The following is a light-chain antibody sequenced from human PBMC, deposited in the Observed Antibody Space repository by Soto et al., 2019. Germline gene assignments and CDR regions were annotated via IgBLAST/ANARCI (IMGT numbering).Light chain of an antibody. CDR2: GNS. CDR3: QSYDSSRSVV. Sequence: QSVLTQPPSVSGSPGQRVTISCTVSSSNIGAGYDVHWYKQLPGTAPKPLIYGNSNRPSGVPDRFSGSKSGTSASLAITGLQAEDEADYYCQSYDSSRSVVFGGGTKLTVL. V-gene: IGLV1-40*01. J-gene: IGLJ2*01. CDR1: SSNIGAGYD.